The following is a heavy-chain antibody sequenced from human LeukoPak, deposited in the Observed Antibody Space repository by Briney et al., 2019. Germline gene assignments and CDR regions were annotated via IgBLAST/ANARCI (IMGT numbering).Heavy chain of an antibody. D-gene: IGHD1-7*01. CDR2: ISQDGRTK. J-gene: IGHJ4*02. CDR1: GFTFTTYY. V-gene: IGHV3-7*01. CDR3: ARENLSNDY. Sequence: PGGSLRLSCAASGFTFTTYYMTWVRQAPGKGLEWLANISQDGRTKYYADSVEGRFAISRDNAINSVFLQMNSVRAEDTAVYYCARENLSNDYWGQGTLVTVSS.